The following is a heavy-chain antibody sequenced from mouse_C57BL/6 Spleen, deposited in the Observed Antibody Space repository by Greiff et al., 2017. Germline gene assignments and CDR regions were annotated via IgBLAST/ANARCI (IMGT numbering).Heavy chain of an antibody. CDR3: ARPYYDYDGVMDY. V-gene: IGHV1-59*01. Sequence: VQLQQPGAELVRPGTSVKLSCKASGYTFTSYWMHWVKQRPGQGLEWIGVIDPSDSYTNYNHKFQGKATLTVDTSSSTAYMQLSILTSDDSAVYYCARPYYDYDGVMDYWGQGTSVTVSS. CDR2: IDPSDSYT. CDR1: GYTFTSYW. D-gene: IGHD2-4*01. J-gene: IGHJ4*01.